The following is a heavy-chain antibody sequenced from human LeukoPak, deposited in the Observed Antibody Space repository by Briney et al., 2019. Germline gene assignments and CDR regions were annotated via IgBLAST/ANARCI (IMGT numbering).Heavy chain of an antibody. CDR3: ARDFLFDY. Sequence: PGGSLRLSCTASGFTFSGHWIHWVRQPPGMGLVWVSVIYSGGSTYYADSVKGRFTISRDNSKNTLYLQMNSLRAEDTAVYYCARDFLFDYWGQGTLVTVSS. V-gene: IGHV3-53*01. J-gene: IGHJ4*02. CDR1: GFTFSGHW. CDR2: IYSGGST.